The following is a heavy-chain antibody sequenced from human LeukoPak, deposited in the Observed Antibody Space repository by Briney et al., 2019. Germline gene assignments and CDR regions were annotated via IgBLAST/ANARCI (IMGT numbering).Heavy chain of an antibody. D-gene: IGHD4/OR15-4a*01. CDR1: GFTFSRYT. V-gene: IGHV3-53*01. J-gene: IGHJ4*02. Sequence: GGSLRLSCAASGFTFSRYTMNWVRQAPGKGLEWVSFIYSDNTHYSDSVKGRFTISRDNSKNTLYLQMNSLRAEDTAVYYCARRAGAYSHPYDYWGQGTLVTVSS. CDR3: ARRAGAYSHPYDY. CDR2: IYSDNT.